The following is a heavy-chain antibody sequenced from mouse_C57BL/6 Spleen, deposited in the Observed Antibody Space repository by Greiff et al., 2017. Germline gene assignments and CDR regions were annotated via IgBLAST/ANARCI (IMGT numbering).Heavy chain of an antibody. CDR1: GYAFSSSW. CDR3: ARERYYGSSWYFDV. D-gene: IGHD1-1*01. CDR2: IYPGDGDT. Sequence: VKLQESGPELVKPGASVKISCKASGYAFSSSWMNWVKQRPGKGLEWIGRIYPGDGDTNYNGRFKGKATLTADKSSSTAYMQLSSLTSEDSAVYFCARERYYGSSWYFDVWGTGTTVTVSS. V-gene: IGHV1-82*01. J-gene: IGHJ1*03.